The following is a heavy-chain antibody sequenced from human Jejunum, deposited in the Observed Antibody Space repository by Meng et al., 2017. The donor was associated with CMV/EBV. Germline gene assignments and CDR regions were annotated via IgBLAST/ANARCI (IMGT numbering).Heavy chain of an antibody. D-gene: IGHD1-26*01. V-gene: IGHV1-18*01. CDR2: ISPYIGNT. CDR3: ARVEVGITSGDY. Sequence: QGQLVQSGAEVKKPGASVKVSCRASGYTFNNYGLNWVRQAPGQGLEWMGWISPYIGNTNYAQRFQGRLTLTTDTSTDTAYMELGSLRSDDTAVYYCARVEVGITSGDYWGQGTLVTVSS. CDR1: GYTFNNYG. J-gene: IGHJ4*02.